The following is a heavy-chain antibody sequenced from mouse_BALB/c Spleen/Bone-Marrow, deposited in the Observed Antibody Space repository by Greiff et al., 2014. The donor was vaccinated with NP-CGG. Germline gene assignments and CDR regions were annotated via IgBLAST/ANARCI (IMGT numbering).Heavy chain of an antibody. CDR2: IDPANGNT. V-gene: IGHV14-3*02. CDR1: GFNIKDTY. CDR3: ARYYYGSSYFDY. J-gene: IGHJ2*01. Sequence: EVHLQQSGAELVKPGASVKLSCTASGFNIKDTYMHWVKQRPEQGLEWIGRIDPANGNTKYDPKFQGKATITADTSSNTAYLQLSSLTSEVTAVYYCARYYYGSSYFDYWGQGTTLTVSS. D-gene: IGHD1-1*01.